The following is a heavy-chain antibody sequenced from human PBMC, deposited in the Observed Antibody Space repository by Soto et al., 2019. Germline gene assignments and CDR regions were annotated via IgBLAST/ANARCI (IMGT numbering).Heavy chain of an antibody. J-gene: IGHJ4*02. CDR1: GGSISSGGYY. Sequence: QVQLQESGPGLVKPSQTLSLTCTVSGGSISSGGYYWSWIRQHPGKGLEWIGYIYYSGSTYYNPSLKSRVTIAVDTSKNQFSLKLSSVTAADTAVYYCARVIAAAGLLRFDYWGQGTLVTVSS. CDR2: IYYSGST. D-gene: IGHD6-13*01. CDR3: ARVIAAAGLLRFDY. V-gene: IGHV4-31*03.